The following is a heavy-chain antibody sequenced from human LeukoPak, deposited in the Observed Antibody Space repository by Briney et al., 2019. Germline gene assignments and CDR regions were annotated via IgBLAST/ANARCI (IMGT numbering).Heavy chain of an antibody. V-gene: IGHV4-39*07. CDR2: IYYSGST. Sequence: SETLSLTCTVSGGSISSSSYYWGWIRQPPGKGLEWIGSIYYSGSTYYNPSLKSRVTISVDTSKNQFSLKLSSVTAADTAVYYCARQSSGRYYFDYWGQGALVTVSS. J-gene: IGHJ4*02. CDR3: ARQSSGRYYFDY. D-gene: IGHD3-16*02. CDR1: GGSISSSSYY.